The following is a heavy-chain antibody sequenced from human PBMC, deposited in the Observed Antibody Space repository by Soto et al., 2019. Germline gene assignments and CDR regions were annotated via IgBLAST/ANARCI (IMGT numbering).Heavy chain of an antibody. CDR3: ARDDNDYSNYYRYYGMDV. D-gene: IGHD4-4*01. J-gene: IGHJ6*02. Sequence: QVQLVQSGAEVKKPGASVKVSCKASGYTFTSYGISWVRQAPGQGLEWMGWISAYNGNTNYAQKLQGRVTMTTDTATSTAYMELRSLRSDDTAVYYCARDDNDYSNYYRYYGMDVWGQGTTVTVSS. CDR2: ISAYNGNT. CDR1: GYTFTSYG. V-gene: IGHV1-18*01.